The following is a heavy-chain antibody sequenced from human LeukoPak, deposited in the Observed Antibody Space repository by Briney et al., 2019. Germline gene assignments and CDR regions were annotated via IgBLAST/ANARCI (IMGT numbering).Heavy chain of an antibody. CDR1: TRSLNCSY. J-gene: IGHJ4*02. CDR3: ARHETLSSESYFDY. V-gene: IGHV4-59*08. CDR2: IHNSGRT. Sequence: SQSLSLTWSVSTRSLNCSYSGWVRQSPGKGLEWIGYIHNSGRTNYNTSLKSRVTGFVDTSQNQVSLRLSSVTAADPAVFYVARHETLSSESYFDYWGQGPLVTVSS. D-gene: IGHD1-26*01.